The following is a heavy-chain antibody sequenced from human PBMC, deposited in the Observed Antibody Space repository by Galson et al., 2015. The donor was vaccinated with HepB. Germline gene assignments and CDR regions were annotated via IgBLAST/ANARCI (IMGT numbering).Heavy chain of an antibody. CDR2: ISSSGSTI. J-gene: IGHJ3*02. V-gene: IGHV3-11*01. CDR3: ARESELSSGPTDAADAFDI. Sequence: SLRLSCAASGFTFSDYYMSWIRQAPGKGLEWVSYISSSGSTIYYADSVKGRFTISRDNAKNSLYLQMNSLRAEDTAVYYCARESELSSGPTDAADAFDIWGQGTMVTVSS. D-gene: IGHD3-22*01. CDR1: GFTFSDYY.